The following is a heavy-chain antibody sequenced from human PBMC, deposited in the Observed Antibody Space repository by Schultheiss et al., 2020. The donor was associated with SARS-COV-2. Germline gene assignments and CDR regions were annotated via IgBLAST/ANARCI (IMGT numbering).Heavy chain of an antibody. V-gene: IGHV3-53*01. J-gene: IGHJ4*02. Sequence: GGSLRLSCAASGFTVSSNYMSWVRQAPGKGLEWVSVIYSCGSTYYADSVKGHVTIFRDNSKNTLYLQMSSLRAEDTAIYYCAKDGRYSYGYELDYWGQGTLVTVSS. CDR2: IYSCGST. D-gene: IGHD5-18*01. CDR3: AKDGRYSYGYELDY. CDR1: GFTVSSNY.